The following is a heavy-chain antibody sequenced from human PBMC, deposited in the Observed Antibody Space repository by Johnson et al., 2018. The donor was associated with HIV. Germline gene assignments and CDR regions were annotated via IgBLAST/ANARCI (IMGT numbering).Heavy chain of an antibody. CDR1: GFTFSSYD. CDR2: IGTAGNT. Sequence: EVQLVESGGGLVQPGGSLRLSCAASGFTFSSYDMHWVRQATGKGLEWVSAIGTAGNTYYPGSVKGRFTISRENAKNSLYLQMNSLRAGDTAVYYCARDRWEEPAALDMWGQGTMVTVSS. CDR3: ARDRWEEPAALDM. J-gene: IGHJ3*02. D-gene: IGHD1-14*01. V-gene: IGHV3-13*01.